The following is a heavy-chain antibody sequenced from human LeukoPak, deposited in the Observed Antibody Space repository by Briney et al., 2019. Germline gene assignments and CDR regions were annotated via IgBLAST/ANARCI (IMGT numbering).Heavy chain of an antibody. Sequence: ASVKVSCXASGYTFTSYDINWVRLATGQGLGWMGWMNPNSGNTGYAQKFQGRVTITRNTSISTAYMELSSLRSEDTAVYYCARENYCSSTSCLDYWGQGTLVTVSS. CDR3: ARENYCSSTSCLDY. J-gene: IGHJ4*02. CDR1: GYTFTSYD. CDR2: MNPNSGNT. V-gene: IGHV1-8*03. D-gene: IGHD2-2*01.